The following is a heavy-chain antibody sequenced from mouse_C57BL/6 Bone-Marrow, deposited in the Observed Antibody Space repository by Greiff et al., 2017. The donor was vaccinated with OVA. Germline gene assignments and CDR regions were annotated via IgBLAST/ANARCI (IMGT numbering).Heavy chain of an antibody. CDR2: IDPETGGT. CDR1: GYTFTDYE. Sequence: VKLMESGAELVRPGASVTLSCKASGYTFTDYEMHWVKQTPVHGLEWIGAIDPETGGTAYNQKFKGKAILTADKSSSTAYMELRSLTSEDSAVYYCTRLFITTEDWYFDVWGTGTTVTVSS. J-gene: IGHJ1*03. D-gene: IGHD1-1*01. CDR3: TRLFITTEDWYFDV. V-gene: IGHV1-15*01.